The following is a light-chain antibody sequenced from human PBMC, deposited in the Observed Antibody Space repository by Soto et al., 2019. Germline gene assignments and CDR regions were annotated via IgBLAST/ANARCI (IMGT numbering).Light chain of an antibody. V-gene: IGLV2-8*01. Sequence: QSVLAQPPSASGAPGQSVTISCTGSGSDIGADNFVSWYQQHPGKAPKLMIFGVTERPSGVPDRFSGSKSGNTASLTVSGLQADDEAVYYCYSYAGRNIWVFGGGTKVTVL. J-gene: IGLJ3*02. CDR3: YSYAGRNIWV. CDR1: GSDIGADNF. CDR2: GVT.